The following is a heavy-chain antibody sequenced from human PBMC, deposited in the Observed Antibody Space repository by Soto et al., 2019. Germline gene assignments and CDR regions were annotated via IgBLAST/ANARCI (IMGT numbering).Heavy chain of an antibody. CDR3: AATPPASYGYSFDY. J-gene: IGHJ4*02. CDR2: IVVGSGNT. V-gene: IGHV1-58*01. D-gene: IGHD5-18*01. CDR1: GFTFTSSA. Sequence: ASVKVSCKASGFTFTSSAVQWVRQARGQRLEWIGWIVVGSGNTNYAQKFQERVTITRDMSTRKAYMELSSLRSEDTAVYYCAATPPASYGYSFDYWGQGTLVTVSS.